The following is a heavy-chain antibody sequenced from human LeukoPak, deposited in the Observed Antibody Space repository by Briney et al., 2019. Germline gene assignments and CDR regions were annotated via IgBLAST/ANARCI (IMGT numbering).Heavy chain of an antibody. CDR2: INYDGSAT. CDR3: ARGHYSLDV. CDR1: GFTFGDYY. J-gene: IGHJ6*02. V-gene: IGHV3-11*01. Sequence: GGSLRLSCAASGFTFGDYYMTWVRQAPGKGLEWVSYINYDGSATDYADSVKGRFTISRDNDKKSLYLKMNSLRAEDRAVYYCARGHYSLDVWGQGTSVTVSS.